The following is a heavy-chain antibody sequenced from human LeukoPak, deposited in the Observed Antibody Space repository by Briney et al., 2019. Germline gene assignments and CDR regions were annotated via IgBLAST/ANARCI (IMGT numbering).Heavy chain of an antibody. CDR2: ISSSSSYI. Sequence: GGSLRLSCAASGFTFSSHTMNWVRQAPGKGLEWVSSISSSSSYIYYADSVKGRFTISRDNAKNSLYLQMNSLRAEDTAVYYCARAFDPCYYFYYMDVWGKGTTVTVSS. V-gene: IGHV3-21*01. CDR3: ARAFDPCYYFYYMDV. CDR1: GFTFSSHT. J-gene: IGHJ6*03. D-gene: IGHD3-9*01.